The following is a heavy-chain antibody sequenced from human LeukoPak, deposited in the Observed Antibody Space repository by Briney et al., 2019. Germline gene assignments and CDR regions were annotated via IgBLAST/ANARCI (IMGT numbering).Heavy chain of an antibody. V-gene: IGHV4-61*02. J-gene: IGHJ4*02. CDR3: ARLPGTKTRTGKLRLGESNGY. CDR2: IYTSGST. Sequence: PSETLSLTCTVSGNSISSGDNYWSWIRQPAGKGLEWIGRIYTSGSTNYNPSLKSRVTISVDTSKNQFSLKLSSVTAADTAVYYCARLPGTKTRTGKLRLGESNGYWGQGTLVTVSS. CDR1: GNSISSGDNY. D-gene: IGHD3-16*01.